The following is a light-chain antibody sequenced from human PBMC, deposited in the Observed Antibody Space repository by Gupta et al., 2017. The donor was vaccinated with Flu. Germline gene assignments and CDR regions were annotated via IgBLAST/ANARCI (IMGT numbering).Light chain of an antibody. Sequence: DIVMTQAPDSLVGSLGERAHINCKSSQSVLYSSNNKNYLAWYQQKPGQPPKLLIYWASTRESGVPDRFSGSGSGTDFTLTISSLQAEDVAVYYCQQYYSTPYTFGQGTKLEIK. CDR1: QSVLYSSNNKNY. J-gene: IGKJ2*01. CDR3: QQYYSTPYT. V-gene: IGKV4-1*01. CDR2: WAS.